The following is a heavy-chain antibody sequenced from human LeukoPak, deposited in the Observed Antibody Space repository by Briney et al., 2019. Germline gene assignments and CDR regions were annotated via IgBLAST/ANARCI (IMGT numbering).Heavy chain of an antibody. CDR1: GFTFSDYY. J-gene: IGHJ4*02. CDR3: ARDKGTSYLSSLDY. CDR2: ISSSSSYI. D-gene: IGHD6-6*01. Sequence: GGSLRLSCAASGFTFSDYYMSWVRHAPGQGLERVSSISSSSSYIYYGGSVKGRFTISRGNSKNPLYLQMNSLRAADTAVYYCARDKGTSYLSSLDYWGQGTLVTVSS. V-gene: IGHV3-11*06.